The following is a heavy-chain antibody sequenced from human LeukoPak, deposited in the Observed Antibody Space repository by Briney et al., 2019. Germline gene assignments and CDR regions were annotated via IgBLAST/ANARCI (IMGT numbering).Heavy chain of an antibody. V-gene: IGHV3-23*01. CDR3: AKSGYYDSSGYYYTTYYFDY. CDR2: ISGSGDST. Sequence: GGSLRLSCAASGFTFSSYAMSWVRQAPGKGLEWVSSISGSGDSTYYADSVKGRFTISRDNSKNTLYLQMNSLRAEDTAVYYCAKSGYYDSSGYYYTTYYFDYWGQGTLVTVSS. D-gene: IGHD3-22*01. CDR1: GFTFSSYA. J-gene: IGHJ4*02.